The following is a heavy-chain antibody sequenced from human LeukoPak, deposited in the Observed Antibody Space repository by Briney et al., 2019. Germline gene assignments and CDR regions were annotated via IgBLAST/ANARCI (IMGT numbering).Heavy chain of an antibody. CDR2: ISGSGGST. Sequence: PGGSLRLSCAASGFTFSSYAMSWVRQAPGKGPEWVSAISGSGGSTYYADSVKGRFTISRDNSKNTLYLQMNSLRAEDTAVYYCAKDVRAAGPNDTFDYWGQGTLVTVSS. V-gene: IGHV3-23*01. CDR1: GFTFSSYA. J-gene: IGHJ4*02. CDR3: AKDVRAAGPNDTFDY. D-gene: IGHD6-13*01.